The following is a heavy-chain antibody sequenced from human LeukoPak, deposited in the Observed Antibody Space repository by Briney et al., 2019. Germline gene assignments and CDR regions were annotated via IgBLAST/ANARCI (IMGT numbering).Heavy chain of an antibody. CDR2: IYTSGST. Sequence: PSQTLSLTCTVSGGSISSGSYYWRWIRQPAGKGLEWIVRIYTSGSTNYNPSLKSRVTISVDTSKNQFSLKLSSVTAADTAVYYCARERAYYDSSGYLDYWGQGTLVTVSS. CDR3: ARERAYYDSSGYLDY. J-gene: IGHJ4*02. D-gene: IGHD3-22*01. CDR1: GGSISSGSYY. V-gene: IGHV4-61*02.